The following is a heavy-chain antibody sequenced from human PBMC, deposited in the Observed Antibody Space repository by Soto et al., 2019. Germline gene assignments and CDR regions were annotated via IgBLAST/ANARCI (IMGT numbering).Heavy chain of an antibody. CDR2: MNPNSGNT. Sequence: QVQLVQSGAEVKKPGASVKVSCKASGYTFTSYDINWVRQATGQGLEWMGWMNPNSGNTGYAQKFQGRVTMTRKTSRSTADMGLSSLRSEDTAVYYCARGVHSYGYSDLWGQGTLVTVSS. CDR1: GYTFTSYD. CDR3: ARGVHSYGYSDL. J-gene: IGHJ5*02. V-gene: IGHV1-8*01. D-gene: IGHD5-18*01.